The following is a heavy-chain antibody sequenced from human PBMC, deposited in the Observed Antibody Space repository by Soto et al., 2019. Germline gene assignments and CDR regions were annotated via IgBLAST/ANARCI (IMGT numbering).Heavy chain of an antibody. D-gene: IGHD3-3*01. CDR3: AKEQRRLRFLAERHYYMDV. CDR1: GFTFSSYA. CDR2: ISGSGGST. V-gene: IGHV3-23*01. J-gene: IGHJ6*03. Sequence: HPGGSLRLSCAASGFTFSSYAMSWVRQAPGKGLEWVSAISGSGGSTYYADSVKGRFTISRDNSKNTLYLQMNSLRAEDTAVYYCAKEQRRLRFLAERHYYMDVWGKGTTVTISS.